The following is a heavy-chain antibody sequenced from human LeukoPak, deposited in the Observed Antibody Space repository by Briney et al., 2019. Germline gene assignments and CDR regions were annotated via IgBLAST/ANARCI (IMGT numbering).Heavy chain of an antibody. Sequence: PGGSLRLPCSASGFLFSNYAMSWVRQAPGKGLEWISALSGSGRTTYYADSVKGRFTISRDNSGNTLYLQMNSLTVEDTALYYCAKNRGIGSADWFDPWGQGTLVTVSS. CDR2: LSGSGRTT. CDR3: AKNRGIGSADWFDP. V-gene: IGHV3-23*01. CDR1: GFLFSNYA. J-gene: IGHJ5*02. D-gene: IGHD2-2*01.